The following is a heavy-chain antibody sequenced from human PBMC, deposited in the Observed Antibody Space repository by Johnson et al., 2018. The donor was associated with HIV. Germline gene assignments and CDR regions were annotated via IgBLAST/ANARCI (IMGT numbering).Heavy chain of an antibody. D-gene: IGHD4-11*01. CDR2: IQFDGSHI. CDR3: AKETRDSRSAFDV. V-gene: IGHV3-30*02. Sequence: QVQLVESGGGVVQPGGSLRLTCKASGFSFSNYAIHWVRQAPGKGLEWVTFIQFDGSHIYSADFVKGRFTISRDTSKKSVFLQMNNLRPEDTAVYYCAKETRDSRSAFDVWGQGTLVTVS. J-gene: IGHJ3*01. CDR1: GFSFSNYA.